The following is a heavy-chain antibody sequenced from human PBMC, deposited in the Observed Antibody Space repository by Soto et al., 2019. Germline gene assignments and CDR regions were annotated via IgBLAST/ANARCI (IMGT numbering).Heavy chain of an antibody. CDR1: GFTFSSYW. Sequence: GGSLRLSCAASGFTFSSYWMSWVRQAPGKGLEWVANINQHGSEKYYVDSVKGRFTISRDNAKNSLYLQMNSLRAEDTAVYYCARTVPASTHWFAPWGQGNLVTSPQ. D-gene: IGHD2-15*01. CDR3: ARTVPASTHWFAP. V-gene: IGHV3-7*04. J-gene: IGHJ5*02. CDR2: INQHGSEK.